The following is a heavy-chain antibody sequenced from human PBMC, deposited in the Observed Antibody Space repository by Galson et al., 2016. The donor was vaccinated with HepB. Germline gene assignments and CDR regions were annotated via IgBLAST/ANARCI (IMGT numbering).Heavy chain of an antibody. CDR3: AKEDYDFSNGYSNWFDP. CDR1: GFTFSSYG. V-gene: IGHV3-30*18. D-gene: IGHD3-3*01. CDR2: TSYDGNKK. Sequence: SLRLSCAASGFTFSSYGIHWVRQAPGKGLEWVALTSYDGNKKYYADSVKGRFTISRDNSKNTLYLQMNSLRPEDTAMYYCAKEDYDFSNGYSNWFDPWGQGTLVTVSS. J-gene: IGHJ5*02.